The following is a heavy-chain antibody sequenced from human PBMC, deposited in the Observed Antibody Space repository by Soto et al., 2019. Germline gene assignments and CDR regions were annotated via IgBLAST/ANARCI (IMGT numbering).Heavy chain of an antibody. Sequence: GGSLRLSCAASGFTFSSYGMHWVRQAPGKGLEWVAVISYDGSNKYYADSVKGRFTISRDNSKNTLYLQMNSLRAEDTAVYYCARERVVPAAIGMVYYYGMDVWGQGTTVTVSS. D-gene: IGHD2-2*01. CDR1: GFTFSSYG. V-gene: IGHV3-30-3*01. CDR2: ISYDGSNK. J-gene: IGHJ6*02. CDR3: ARERVVPAAIGMVYYYGMDV.